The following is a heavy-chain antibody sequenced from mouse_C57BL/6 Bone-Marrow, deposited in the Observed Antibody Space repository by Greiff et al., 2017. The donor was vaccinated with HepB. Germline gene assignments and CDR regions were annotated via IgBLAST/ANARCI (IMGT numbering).Heavy chain of an antibody. CDR1: GFNIKNTY. D-gene: IGHD1-1*01. CDR2: IDPATGNT. Sequence: VQLQQSVAELVRPGASVKLSCTASGFNIKNTYMHWVKQRPEQGLEWIGRIDPATGNTTYAPKFQGKATLTADTSSNTAYLQLSSLTSEDTAIYDCAPHYYGRAWCAYWGQGTLVTVSA. V-gene: IGHV14-3*01. J-gene: IGHJ3*01. CDR3: APHYYGRAWCAY.